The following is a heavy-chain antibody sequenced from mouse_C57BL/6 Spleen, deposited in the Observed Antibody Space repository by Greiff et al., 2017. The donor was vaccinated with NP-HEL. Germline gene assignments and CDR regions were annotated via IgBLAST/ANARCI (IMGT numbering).Heavy chain of an antibody. J-gene: IGHJ2*01. CDR2: IRSKSNNYAT. D-gene: IGHD1-1*01. Sequence: EVKLMESGGGLVQPKGSLKLSCAASGFSFNTYAMNWVRQAPGKGLEWVARIRSKSNNYATYYADSVKDRFTISRDESESMLYLQMNNLKTEDTAMYYCWRQRTTVVDYFDYWGQGTTLTVSS. V-gene: IGHV10-1*01. CDR3: WRQRTTVVDYFDY. CDR1: GFSFNTYA.